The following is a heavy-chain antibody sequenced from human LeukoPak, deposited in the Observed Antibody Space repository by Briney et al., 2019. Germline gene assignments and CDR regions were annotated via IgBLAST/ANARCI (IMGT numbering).Heavy chain of an antibody. CDR2: IYSGGST. J-gene: IGHJ4*02. D-gene: IGHD6-19*01. Sequence: HPGGSLRLSCAASGFTVSSNYMSWVRQAPGKGLEWVSVIYSGGSTYYADSVKGRFTISRDNSKNTLYLQMNSLRAEDTAVYYCARVLTVAGPPYYFDYWGQGTLVTVSS. CDR3: ARVLTVAGPPYYFDY. CDR1: GFTVSSNY. V-gene: IGHV3-53*01.